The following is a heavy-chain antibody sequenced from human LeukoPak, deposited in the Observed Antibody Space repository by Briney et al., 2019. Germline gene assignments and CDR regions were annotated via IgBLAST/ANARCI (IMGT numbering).Heavy chain of an antibody. J-gene: IGHJ6*02. D-gene: IGHD3-9*01. Sequence: PSETLSLTCAVYGGSFSGYYWSWIRQPPGKGLEWIGEINHSGSTNHNPSLKSRVTISVDTSKNQFSLKLSSVTAADTAVYYCARGTYYDILTGLWYYYYGMDVWGQGTTVTVSS. CDR1: GGSFSGYY. V-gene: IGHV4-34*01. CDR2: INHSGST. CDR3: ARGTYYDILTGLWYYYYGMDV.